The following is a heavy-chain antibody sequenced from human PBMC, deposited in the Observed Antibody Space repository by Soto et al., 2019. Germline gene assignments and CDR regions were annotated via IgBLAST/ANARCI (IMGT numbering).Heavy chain of an antibody. D-gene: IGHD2-15*01. J-gene: IGHJ6*02. Sequence: GSGPTLVNPTQTLTLTCTFSGFSLSTSGMCVSWNRQPPGNALEWLALIDWDDDKYYSTSLKTRLTISKDTSKNQVVLTMTNMDPVDTATYYCARMEVAATPAYYYYYGMDVWGQGTTVTVSS. V-gene: IGHV2-70*01. CDR2: IDWDDDK. CDR1: GFSLSTSGMC. CDR3: ARMEVAATPAYYYYYGMDV.